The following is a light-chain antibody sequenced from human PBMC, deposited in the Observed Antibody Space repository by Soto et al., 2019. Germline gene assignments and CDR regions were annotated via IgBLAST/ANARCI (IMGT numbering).Light chain of an antibody. J-gene: IGKJ1*01. CDR2: KAS. CDR3: QQYTSNSRT. Sequence: DIQMTQSPSTLSASVGDRVTITCRASQSISSWLAWYQQKPGKAHKLLIYKASSLESGVPSRFSGSGSGTEFPLTISSLQTDDFATYYCQQYTSNSRTFGQGTKVDIX. V-gene: IGKV1-5*03. CDR1: QSISSW.